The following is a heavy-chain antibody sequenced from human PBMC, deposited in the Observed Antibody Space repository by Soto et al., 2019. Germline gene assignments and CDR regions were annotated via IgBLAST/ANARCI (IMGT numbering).Heavy chain of an antibody. CDR2: INHSGST. D-gene: IGHD6-19*01. CDR3: ARARSSGRYLKGAFDI. J-gene: IGHJ3*02. Sequence: PSETLSLTCAVYGGSFSGYYWSWIRQPPGKGREWSGEINHSGSTNYNPSLKGRVTISVDTSKNQFSLKLSSVTAADTAVYYCARARSSGRYLKGAFDIWGQGTMVTVSS. CDR1: GGSFSGYY. V-gene: IGHV4-34*01.